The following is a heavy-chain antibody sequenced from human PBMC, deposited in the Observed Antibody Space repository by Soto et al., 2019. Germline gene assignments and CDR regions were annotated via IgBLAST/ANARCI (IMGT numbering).Heavy chain of an antibody. CDR3: ARVSSSSPYDYYGMDV. CDR2: IWYDGSNK. J-gene: IGHJ6*02. Sequence: QVQLVESGGGVVQPGRSLRLSCAASGFTFSSYGMHWVRQAPGKGLEWVAVIWYDGSNKYYADSVKGRFTISRDNSKNTLYLQMNSLRAEDTAVYYCARVSSSSPYDYYGMDVCGQVTTVTVS. CDR1: GFTFSSYG. V-gene: IGHV3-33*01. D-gene: IGHD6-6*01.